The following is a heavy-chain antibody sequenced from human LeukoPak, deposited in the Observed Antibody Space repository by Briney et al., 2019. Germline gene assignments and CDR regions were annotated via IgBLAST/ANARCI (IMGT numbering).Heavy chain of an antibody. D-gene: IGHD2-2*01. Sequence: ASVKVSCKASGYTFTSYGISWVRQAPGQGLEWMGWISAYNGNTNYAQKLQGRVTMTTDTSTSKAYVELRSLRSDDTAVYYCARGGMHCSSTSCYGMDVWGQGTTVTVSS. CDR1: GYTFTSYG. CDR3: ARGGMHCSSTSCYGMDV. V-gene: IGHV1-18*01. J-gene: IGHJ6*02. CDR2: ISAYNGNT.